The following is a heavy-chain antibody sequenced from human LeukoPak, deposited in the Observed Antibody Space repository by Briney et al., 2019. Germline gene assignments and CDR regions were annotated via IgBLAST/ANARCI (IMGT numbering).Heavy chain of an antibody. CDR2: ISYDGSNK. CDR3: AGELRAFDI. D-gene: IGHD1-26*01. CDR1: GFTFSSYG. Sequence: TGGSLRLSCAASGFTFSSYGMHWVRQAPGKGLEWVAVISYDGSNKYYADSVKGRFTISRDNSKNTLYLQMNSLRAEDTAVYYCAGELRAFDIWGQGTMVTVSS. V-gene: IGHV3-30*03. J-gene: IGHJ3*02.